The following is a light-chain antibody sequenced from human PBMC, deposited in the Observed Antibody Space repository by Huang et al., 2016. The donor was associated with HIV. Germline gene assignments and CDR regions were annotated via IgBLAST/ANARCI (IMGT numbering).Light chain of an antibody. CDR1: RSVLYSSNNKNY. Sequence: DIVMTPSPDSLAVSLGARATINCKSSRSVLYSSNNKNYLAWYQQKPGQPPKLLIYWASTRESGVPDRFSGSGSGTDFTLTISSLQAEDVAVYYCQQYYRTPLTFGGGTKVEIK. CDR2: WAS. J-gene: IGKJ4*01. CDR3: QQYYRTPLT. V-gene: IGKV4-1*01.